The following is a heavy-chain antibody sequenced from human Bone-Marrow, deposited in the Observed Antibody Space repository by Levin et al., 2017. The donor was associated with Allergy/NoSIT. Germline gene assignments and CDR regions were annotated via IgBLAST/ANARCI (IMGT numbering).Heavy chain of an antibody. CDR1: GFTFSSYG. CDR2: ISYDGSNK. Sequence: GGSLRLSCAASGFTFSSYGMHWVRQAPGKGLEWVAVISYDGSNKYYADSVKGRFTISRDNSKNTLYLQMNSLRAEDTAVYYCAKVVVVPAAFYYYGMDGWGQGTTVTVSS. V-gene: IGHV3-30*18. CDR3: AKVVVVPAAFYYYGMDG. J-gene: IGHJ6*02. D-gene: IGHD2-2*01.